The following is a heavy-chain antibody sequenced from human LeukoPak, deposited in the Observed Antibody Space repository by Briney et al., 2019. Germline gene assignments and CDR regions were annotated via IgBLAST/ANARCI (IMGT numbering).Heavy chain of an antibody. D-gene: IGHD2-2*01. V-gene: IGHV4-34*01. CDR1: GGSLSGYY. CDR3: ARGGRVVPAATRWFDP. Sequence: SETLSLTRAVYGGSLSGYYWSWIRQPPGKGLEWIGEINHSGSTNYNPSLKSRVTISVDTSKNQFSLKLSSVTAADTAVYYCARGGRVVPAATRWFDPWGQGTLVTVSS. CDR2: INHSGST. J-gene: IGHJ5*02.